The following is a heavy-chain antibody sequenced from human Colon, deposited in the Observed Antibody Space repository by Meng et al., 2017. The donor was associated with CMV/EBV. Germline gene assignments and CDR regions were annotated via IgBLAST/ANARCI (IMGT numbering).Heavy chain of an antibody. CDR2: ITNRGGTI. CDR1: GFTFSSYE. CDR3: ARDSLKSSPFGDFDY. Sequence: GESLKISCVASGFTFSSYEMNWVRQAPGKGLEWVAYITNRGGTIYYADSVKGRFTISRDNAKNVLFLQMNSLRAEDTAVYYCARDSLKSSPFGDFDYWGQGTPVTVSS. V-gene: IGHV3-48*03. J-gene: IGHJ4*02. D-gene: IGHD3-10*01.